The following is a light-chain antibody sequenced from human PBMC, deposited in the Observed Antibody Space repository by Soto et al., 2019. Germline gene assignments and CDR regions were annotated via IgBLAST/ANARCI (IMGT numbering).Light chain of an antibody. CDR2: DAS. CDR3: QQSYRTPYT. V-gene: IGKV1-39*01. Sequence: DIQLTQSPSSLSASVGDRVTITCRASQGISSYLVWYQQRQGRAPKLLIYDASSLLSGVPSRCSRSGSGTEFTLTISNLQSENFATYYCQQSYRTPYTFGQGTQLE. CDR1: QGISSY. J-gene: IGKJ2*01.